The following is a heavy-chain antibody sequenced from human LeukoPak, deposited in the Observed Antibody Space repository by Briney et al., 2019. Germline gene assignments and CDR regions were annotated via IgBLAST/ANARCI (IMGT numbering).Heavy chain of an antibody. D-gene: IGHD3-22*01. CDR1: GGXVTSTNW. V-gene: IGHV4-4*02. CDR2: VHLDGRT. CDR3: ARGSDHYDSSGYRYFDL. Sequence: SETLSLTCGVSGGXVTSTNWWTWVRQPPGKGLEWIGEVHLDGRTNYNPSLKSRVTISVDTSKNQFSLKLSSVTAADTAVYYCARGSDHYDSSGYRYFDLWGRGTLATVSS. J-gene: IGHJ2*01.